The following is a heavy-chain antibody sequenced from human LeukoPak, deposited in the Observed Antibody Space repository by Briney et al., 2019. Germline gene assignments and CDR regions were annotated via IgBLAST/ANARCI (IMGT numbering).Heavy chain of an antibody. CDR3: ATTGYSSRNY. CDR1: GFTFSSYG. CDR2: ISGSGDT. J-gene: IGHJ4*02. V-gene: IGHV3-23*01. D-gene: IGHD6-13*01. Sequence: GGSLRLSCAASGFTFSSYGMSWVRQAPGKGLEWVSAISGSGDTYYADFVKGRFTISRDNPKNTLYLQMNSLRAEDTAVYYCATTGYSSRNYWGQGTLVTVSS.